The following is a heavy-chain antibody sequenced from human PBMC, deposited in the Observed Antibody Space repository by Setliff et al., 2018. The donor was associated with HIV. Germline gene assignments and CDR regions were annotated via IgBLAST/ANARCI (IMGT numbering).Heavy chain of an antibody. CDR1: GCSISSYY. Sequence: SETLSLTCTVSGCSISSYYWSWIRQPAGKGLEWIGRVYIRGSTNYRPSLRSRVTMSVDTSKNHVSLQLSSLTAADTAVYYCARFAYYSDRGGYYHHWGQGTLVTVSS. D-gene: IGHD3-22*01. CDR2: VYIRGST. V-gene: IGHV4-4*07. J-gene: IGHJ4*02. CDR3: ARFAYYSDRGGYYHH.